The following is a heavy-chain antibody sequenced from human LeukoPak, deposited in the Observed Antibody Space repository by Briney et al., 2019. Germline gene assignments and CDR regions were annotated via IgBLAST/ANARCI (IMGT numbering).Heavy chain of an antibody. CDR2: ISWNSGSI. D-gene: IGHD3-22*01. J-gene: IGHJ3*01. V-gene: IGHV3-9*01. CDR1: GFTFDDYA. CDR3: ARADSDYYGDAFDF. Sequence: PGGSLRLSCAASGFTFDDYAMHWVRQAPGKGLEWVSGISWNSGSIGYADSVKGRFTISRDNAKNTLFLQINSLGAEDTAVYYCARADSDYYGDAFDFWGQGTMVTVSS.